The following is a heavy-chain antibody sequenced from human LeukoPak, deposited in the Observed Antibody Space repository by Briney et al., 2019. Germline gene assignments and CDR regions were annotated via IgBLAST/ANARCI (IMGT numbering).Heavy chain of an antibody. Sequence: GASVKVSCKASGYTITTYAINWVRQAPGQGLEWMGIINPSGGSTSYAQKFQGRVTMTRDTSTSTVYMELSSLRSEDTAVYYCARDAQSPGFFYWGQGTLVTVSS. CDR1: GYTITTYA. CDR3: ARDAQSPGFFY. CDR2: INPSGGST. D-gene: IGHD3-3*01. V-gene: IGHV1-46*01. J-gene: IGHJ4*02.